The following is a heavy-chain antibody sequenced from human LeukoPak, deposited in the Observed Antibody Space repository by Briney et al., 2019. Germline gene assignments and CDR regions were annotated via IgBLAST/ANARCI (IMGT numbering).Heavy chain of an antibody. Sequence: SVKVSCKASGGTFSSYAISWVRQAPGQGLEWMGGIIPIFGTANYAQKFQGRVTITPDESTSTAYMELSSLRSEDTAVYYCARDPAGYYDSSGYYYVKWFDPWGQGTLVTVSS. CDR2: IIPIFGTA. CDR1: GGTFSSYA. D-gene: IGHD3-22*01. CDR3: ARDPAGYYDSSGYYYVKWFDP. V-gene: IGHV1-69*13. J-gene: IGHJ5*02.